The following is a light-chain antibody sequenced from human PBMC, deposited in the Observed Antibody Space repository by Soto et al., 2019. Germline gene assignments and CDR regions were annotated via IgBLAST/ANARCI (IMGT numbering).Light chain of an antibody. CDR1: QSLLNTSNNKTF. J-gene: IGKJ3*01. V-gene: IGKV4-1*01. CDR3: QQYDTPPFT. CDR2: WAS. Sequence: DIVMSQCPDPLAESQDERATINCKSSQSLLNTSNNKTFLAWYQQKPGQPPKVVIYWASTRESGVPDRFSGSGSGTEFTLNISGLQAEDVAVYYCQQYDTPPFTFGPGTKVDIK.